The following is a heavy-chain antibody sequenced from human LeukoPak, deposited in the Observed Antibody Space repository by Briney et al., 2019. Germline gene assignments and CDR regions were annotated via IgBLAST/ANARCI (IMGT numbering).Heavy chain of an antibody. Sequence: GGSLRLSCGASGFTFTYHAMHWVRQAPGKGLEWVAVIWSDATNKYYADSVKGRFAISRDDSNNMVYLQMNSLRVEDTAVYYCAIDVQRSFDSTNSLDYWGQGTLVTVSS. CDR1: GFTFTYHA. CDR3: AIDVQRSFDSTNSLDY. CDR2: IWSDATNK. J-gene: IGHJ4*02. D-gene: IGHD3-9*01. V-gene: IGHV3-33*03.